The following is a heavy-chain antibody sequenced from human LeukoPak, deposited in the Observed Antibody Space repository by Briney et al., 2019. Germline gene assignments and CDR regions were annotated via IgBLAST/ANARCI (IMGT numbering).Heavy chain of an antibody. CDR1: GDSISSSGYY. CDR2: INYSGTT. J-gene: IGHJ4*02. CDR3: ARLRDGRWLLEY. V-gene: IGHV4-39*01. Sequence: PSETLSLTCTASGDSISSSGYYWGWIRQPPGKGLEWIASINYSGTTYYNPSLKSRVSISEDRSKNQFSLKLSSVTAADTAVYYCARLRDGRWLLEYWGQGTLVTVSS. D-gene: IGHD5-24*01.